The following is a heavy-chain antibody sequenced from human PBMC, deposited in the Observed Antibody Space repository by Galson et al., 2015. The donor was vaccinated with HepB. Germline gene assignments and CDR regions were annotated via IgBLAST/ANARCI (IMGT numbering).Heavy chain of an antibody. J-gene: IGHJ4*02. D-gene: IGHD2/OR15-2a*01. CDR1: GFSFSDYG. V-gene: IGHV3-33*01. CDR3: ARGGEYQLHYFDY. Sequence: SLRLSCAASGFSFSDYGIHWVRQAPGKGLEWVALIWYDGTNKYYADSVKGRFTISRDNSKNTLFLQMSRLRVEDTAVYYCARGGEYQLHYFDYWGQGALVTVSS. CDR2: IWYDGTNK.